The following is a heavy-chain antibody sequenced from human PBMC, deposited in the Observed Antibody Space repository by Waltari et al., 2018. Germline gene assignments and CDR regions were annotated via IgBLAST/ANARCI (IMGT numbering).Heavy chain of an antibody. CDR3: ARVRAPNYDFWSGYADY. CDR2: INTNTGNP. Sequence: KKPGASVKVSCKASGYTFTRYAMNWVRQAPGQGLEWMGWINTNTGNPTYAQGFTGRFVFSLDTSVSTAYLQISSLKAEDTVVYYCARVRAPNYDFWSGYADYWGQGTLVTVSS. V-gene: IGHV7-4-1*02. J-gene: IGHJ4*02. CDR1: GYTFTRYA. D-gene: IGHD3-3*01.